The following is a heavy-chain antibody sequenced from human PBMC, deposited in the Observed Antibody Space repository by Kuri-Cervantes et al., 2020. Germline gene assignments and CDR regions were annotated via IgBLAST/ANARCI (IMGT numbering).Heavy chain of an antibody. V-gene: IGHV3-11*04. Sequence: GESLKISCTASGFTFGDYAMSWFRQAPGKGLEWISYISSSGGTMYYADSVKGRFTISRDNAKNSLSLQMNSLRAEDTAVYYCARDRGGYCSSTSCYGADWYFDLWGRGTLVTVSS. J-gene: IGHJ2*01. D-gene: IGHD2-2*01. CDR3: ARDRGGYCSSTSCYGADWYFDL. CDR1: GFTFGDYA. CDR2: ISSSGGTM.